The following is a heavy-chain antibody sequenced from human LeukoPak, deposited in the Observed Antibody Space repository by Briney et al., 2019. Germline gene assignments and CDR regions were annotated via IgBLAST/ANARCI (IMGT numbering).Heavy chain of an antibody. Sequence: GGSLRLSCAASGFTFDDYAMPWVRQAPGKGLEWVSGISWYSGSIGYADSVKGRFTISRDNAKNSLYLQMHSLRAEDTALYYCAKDMGNTGYSSSWLYDAFDIWGQGTMVTVSS. CDR3: AKDMGNTGYSSSWLYDAFDI. CDR1: GFTFDDYA. CDR2: ISWYSGSI. D-gene: IGHD6-13*01. J-gene: IGHJ3*02. V-gene: IGHV3-9*01.